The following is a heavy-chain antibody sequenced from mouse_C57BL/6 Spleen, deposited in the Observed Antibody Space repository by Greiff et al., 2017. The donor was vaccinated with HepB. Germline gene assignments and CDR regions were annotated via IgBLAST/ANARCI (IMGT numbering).Heavy chain of an antibody. CDR2: INPSSGYT. D-gene: IGHD3-3*01. CDR3: ARGDPMDY. CDR1: GYTFTSYT. J-gene: IGHJ4*01. V-gene: IGHV1-4*01. Sequence: QVHVKQSGAELARPGASVKMSCKASGYTFTSYTMHWVKQRPGQGLEWIGYINPSSGYTKYNQKFKDKATLTADKSSSTAYMQLSSLTSEDSAVYYCARGDPMDYWGQGTSVTVSS.